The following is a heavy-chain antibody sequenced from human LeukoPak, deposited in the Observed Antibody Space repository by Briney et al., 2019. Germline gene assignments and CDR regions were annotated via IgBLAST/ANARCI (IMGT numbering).Heavy chain of an antibody. CDR3: ARDMKGLAVAPAASWRYDS. CDR1: GFTFNTFT. CDR2: ISSSSSFI. Sequence: PGGSLRLSCAASGFTFNTFTMHWVRQAPGKGLEWVSSISSSSSFIYESDSVKGRFTISRDNAKSSLYLQMNSLRADDSAVYYCARDMKGLAVAPAASWRYDSWGQGTLVIVSS. V-gene: IGHV3-21*04. J-gene: IGHJ4*02. D-gene: IGHD2-2*01.